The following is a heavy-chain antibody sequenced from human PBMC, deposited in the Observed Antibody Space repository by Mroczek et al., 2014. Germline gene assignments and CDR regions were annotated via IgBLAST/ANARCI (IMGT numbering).Heavy chain of an antibody. CDR1: GFTFSSYG. V-gene: IGHV3-30*18. D-gene: IGHD6-13*01. J-gene: IGHJ4*02. Sequence: SGGGVVQPGRSLRLSCAASGFTFSSYGMHWVRQAPGKGLEWVAVISYDGSNKYYADSVKGRFTISRDNSKNTLYLQMNSLRAEDTAVYYCAKETHSSSWLPRPNYFDYWGQGTLVTVSS. CDR3: AKETHSSSWLPRPNYFDY. CDR2: ISYDGSNK.